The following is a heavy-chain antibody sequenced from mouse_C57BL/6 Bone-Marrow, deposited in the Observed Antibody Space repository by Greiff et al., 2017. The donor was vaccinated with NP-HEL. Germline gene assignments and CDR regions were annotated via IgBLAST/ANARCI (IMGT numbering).Heavy chain of an antibody. V-gene: IGHV14-3*01. CDR3: AVFYYCGSRGFAY. D-gene: IGHD1-1*01. Sequence: EVQLQQSVAELVRPGASVKLSCTASGFNIKNTYMHWVKQRPEQGLEWIGRIDPANGNTKYAPKFQGKATITADTSSNTAYLQLSSLTSEDTAIYYCAVFYYCGSRGFAYWGQGTLLTVSA. J-gene: IGHJ3*01. CDR1: GFNIKNTY. CDR2: IDPANGNT.